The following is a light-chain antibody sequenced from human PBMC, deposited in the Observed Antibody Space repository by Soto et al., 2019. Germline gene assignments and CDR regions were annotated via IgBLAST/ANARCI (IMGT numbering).Light chain of an antibody. CDR2: GAS. CDR1: QSVSSSS. J-gene: IGKJ4*01. CDR3: QQHGTSPLT. Sequence: EIVLTQSPGTLSLSPGERATLSCRASQSVSSSSLAWYQQRPGQAPRLLMYGASSRATGIPDRFNGSGSGTDCTLTISRLEPEDFAVYYCQQHGTSPLTFGGGTKVEIK. V-gene: IGKV3-20*01.